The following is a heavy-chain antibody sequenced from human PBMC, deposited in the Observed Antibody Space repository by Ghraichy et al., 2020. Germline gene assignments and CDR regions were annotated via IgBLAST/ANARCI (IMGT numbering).Heavy chain of an antibody. CDR2: IYYSGST. D-gene: IGHD1-26*01. CDR1: GGSISSYY. J-gene: IGHJ4*01. CDR3: SRGGSSGSPQPDY. Sequence: SQTLSLTCTVSGGSISSYYWSWIRQPPGKGMEWIGYIYYSGSTNYNPSFKSRVTISVDTSKNQFSLKLSSVTAADTAVYYCSRGGSSGSPQPDYWGHGTLVTVSS. V-gene: IGHV4-59*01.